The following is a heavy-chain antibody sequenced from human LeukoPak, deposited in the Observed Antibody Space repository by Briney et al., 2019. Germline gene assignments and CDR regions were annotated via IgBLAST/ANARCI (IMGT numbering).Heavy chain of an antibody. J-gene: IGHJ4*02. V-gene: IGHV1-2*02. CDR2: IHPNSGGT. CDR3: GRKSAARKTSEFDY. CDR1: GYTFTDYY. Sequence: ASVKVSRKASGYTFTDYYMNWVRQAPGQGLEWMGWIHPNSGGTNYAQKFQGRVTMTRDTSINTAYMELSRLTSDDTAVYYCGRKSAARKTSEFDYWGQGTLVTVSS. D-gene: IGHD6-6*01.